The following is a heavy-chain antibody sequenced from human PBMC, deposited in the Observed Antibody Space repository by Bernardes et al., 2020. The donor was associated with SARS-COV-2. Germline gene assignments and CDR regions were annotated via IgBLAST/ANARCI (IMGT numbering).Heavy chain of an antibody. CDR3: ARGGGNCGLYYYGWDV. D-gene: IGHD2-21*01. CDR1: GYTFTGYY. V-gene: IGHV1-2*04. J-gene: IGHJ6*02. Sequence: ASVKVSCKASGYTFTGYYMHWVRQAPGQGLEWMGWINPNSGGTNYAQKFQGWVTMTRDTSISTAYMELSRLRSDDTAVYYCARGGGNCGLYYYGWDVWGQEATLTVSS. CDR2: INPNSGGT.